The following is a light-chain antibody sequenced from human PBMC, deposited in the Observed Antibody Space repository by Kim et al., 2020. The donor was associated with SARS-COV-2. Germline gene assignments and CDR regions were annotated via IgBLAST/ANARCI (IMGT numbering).Light chain of an antibody. CDR2: QDN. J-gene: IGLJ3*02. CDR3: QTWDSSTNWV. V-gene: IGLV3-1*01. Sequence: KYTVWYQKKPGQSPVLVIRQDNKWPSEIPERFSGSNSGDTSTLTIRETQAMDEADYYCQTWDSSTNWVFGGGTQLTVL. CDR1: KY.